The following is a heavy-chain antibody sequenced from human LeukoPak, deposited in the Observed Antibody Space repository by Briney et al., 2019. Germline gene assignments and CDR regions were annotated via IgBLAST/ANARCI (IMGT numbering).Heavy chain of an antibody. Sequence: ASVKVSCKTSGYSFTAFYTHWVRQAPGQGLEWMGWIHPRRGDTNYAQKFQGRVTMSVDTSKNQFSLKLSSVTAADTAVYYCARAVGTAPFDHWGQGTLVTVSS. V-gene: IGHV1-2*02. CDR2: IHPRRGDT. J-gene: IGHJ4*02. CDR1: GYSFTAFY. D-gene: IGHD2-21*02. CDR3: ARAVGTAPFDH.